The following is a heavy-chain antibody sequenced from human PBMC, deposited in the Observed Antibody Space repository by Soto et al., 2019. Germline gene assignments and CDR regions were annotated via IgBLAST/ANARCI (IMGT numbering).Heavy chain of an antibody. D-gene: IGHD6-13*01. Sequence: PRKVACQGWGYTFTHYWISWVHQMPGKGLGWMGRIDPSDSYTNYSPSFQGHVTISVDKSISTAYLQWSSLKASDTAMYYCASQQAVVGYYYYGMDVWVPGTTFTVFS. CDR3: ASQQAVVGYYYYGMDV. V-gene: IGHV5-10-1*01. CDR1: GYTFTHYW. CDR2: IDPSDSYT. J-gene: IGHJ6*02.